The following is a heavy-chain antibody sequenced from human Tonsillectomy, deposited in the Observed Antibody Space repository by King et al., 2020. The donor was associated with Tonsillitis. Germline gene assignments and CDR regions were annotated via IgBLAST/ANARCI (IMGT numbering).Heavy chain of an antibody. CDR2: LIPIFGTI. Sequence: VQLVESGAEVKKPGSSVKVSCKASGGTFSSFAISWVRQAPGQGLEWMGGLIPIFGTINYAQKFQDRVTIIAGESTGAAYMELSSLRSEDTAVYYCARAVYYYDSSGYSYYFDFWGQGTLVTVSS. CDR3: ARAVYYYDSSGYSYYFDF. J-gene: IGHJ4*02. D-gene: IGHD3-22*01. CDR1: GGTFSSFA. V-gene: IGHV1-69*01.